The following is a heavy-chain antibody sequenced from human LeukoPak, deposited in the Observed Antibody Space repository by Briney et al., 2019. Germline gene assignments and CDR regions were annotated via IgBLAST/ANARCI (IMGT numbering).Heavy chain of an antibody. CDR1: GFTFSNYG. Sequence: GGSLRLSCAASGFTFSNYGMHGVRQAPGKGLEWVAVIWYDGIKKYHADSVKGRFTISRDNSKNTLYLQMNSLRGEDTAVYYCAREGGNNYAADYWGQGTLVTVSS. CDR3: AREGGNNYAADY. CDR2: IWYDGIKK. V-gene: IGHV3-33*01. D-gene: IGHD5-24*01. J-gene: IGHJ4*02.